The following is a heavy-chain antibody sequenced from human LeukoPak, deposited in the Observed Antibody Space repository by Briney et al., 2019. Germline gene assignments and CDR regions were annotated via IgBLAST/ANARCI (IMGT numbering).Heavy chain of an antibody. CDR3: ALEFGQATDY. CDR1: GFTFSNAW. D-gene: IGHD3-3*01. J-gene: IGHJ4*02. V-gene: IGHV3-15*01. CDR2: IKSKTDGATT. Sequence: GGPLRLSCAASGFTFSNAWMTWVRQAPGQGREWVGRIKSKTDGATTDYAATVKGRFIISRDDSKRMLYLQMNSLKTEDTAMYYCALEFGQATDYWGQGTLVTVSS.